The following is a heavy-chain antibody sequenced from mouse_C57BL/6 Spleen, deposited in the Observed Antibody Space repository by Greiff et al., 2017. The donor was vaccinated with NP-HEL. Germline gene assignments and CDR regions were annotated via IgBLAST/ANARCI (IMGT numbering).Heavy chain of an antibody. V-gene: IGHV1-80*01. J-gene: IGHJ3*01. Sequence: VQLQQSGAELVKPGASVKISCKASGFAFSSYWMNWVQQRPGKGLEWIGQIYTGDGAPNYNGKFKGKATLTADKSTITAYMQLSSLTSKDTAVYFCASPDPFAYWGQGTLVTVSA. CDR3: ASPDPFAY. CDR2: IYTGDGAP. CDR1: GFAFSSYW.